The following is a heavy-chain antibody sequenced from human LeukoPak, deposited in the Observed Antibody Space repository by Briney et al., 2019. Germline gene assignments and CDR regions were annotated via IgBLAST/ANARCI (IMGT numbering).Heavy chain of an antibody. Sequence: PSETQSLTCTVSGGSISSGGYYWSWIRQHPGKGLEWIGYIYYSGSTYYNPSLKSRVTISVDTSKNQFSLKLSSVTAADTAVYYCVRTRWLQFAYFDYWGQGTLVTVSS. CDR2: IYYSGST. V-gene: IGHV4-31*03. CDR3: VRTRWLQFAYFDY. D-gene: IGHD5-24*01. CDR1: GGSISSGGYY. J-gene: IGHJ4*02.